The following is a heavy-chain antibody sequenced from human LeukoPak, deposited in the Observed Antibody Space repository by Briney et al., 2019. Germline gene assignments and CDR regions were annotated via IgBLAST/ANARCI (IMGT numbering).Heavy chain of an antibody. D-gene: IGHD5-24*01. CDR3: ARSVFGRLQLYYFDY. Sequence: PGGSLRLSCAASGFTFSSYGMHWVRQAPGKGLEWVAVIWYDGSNKYYADSVKGRFTISRDNSKNTLYLQMNSLRAEDTAVYYCARSVFGRLQLYYFDYWGQGTLVTVSS. J-gene: IGHJ4*02. CDR2: IWYDGSNK. CDR1: GFTFSSYG. V-gene: IGHV3-33*01.